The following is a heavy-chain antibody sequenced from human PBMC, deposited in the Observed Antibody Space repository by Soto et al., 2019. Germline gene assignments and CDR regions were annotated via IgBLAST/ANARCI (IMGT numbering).Heavy chain of an antibody. J-gene: IGHJ4*02. CDR1: GFTFSSYA. V-gene: IGHV3-30-3*01. CDR2: ISYDGSNK. Sequence: GGSLRLSCAASGFTFSSYAMHWVRQAPGKGLEWVAVISYDGSNKYYADSVKGRFTISRDNSKNTLYLQMNSLRAEDTAVYYCAREQVLAEDDYYDSSGPKGAFDYWGQGTLVTVSS. D-gene: IGHD3-22*01. CDR3: AREQVLAEDDYYDSSGPKGAFDY.